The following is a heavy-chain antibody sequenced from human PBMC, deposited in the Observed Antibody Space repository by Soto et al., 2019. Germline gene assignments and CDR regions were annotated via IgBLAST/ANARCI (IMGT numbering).Heavy chain of an antibody. J-gene: IGHJ4*02. V-gene: IGHV1-3*01. D-gene: IGHD1-26*01. Sequence: GASVKVSCKASGYTFTSYAMHRVRQAPGQRLEWMGWINAGNGNTKYSQKFQGRVTITRDTSASTAYMELSSLRSEDTAVYYCARERARSTYYFDYWGQGTLVTVSS. CDR3: ARERARSTYYFDY. CDR2: INAGNGNT. CDR1: GYTFTSYA.